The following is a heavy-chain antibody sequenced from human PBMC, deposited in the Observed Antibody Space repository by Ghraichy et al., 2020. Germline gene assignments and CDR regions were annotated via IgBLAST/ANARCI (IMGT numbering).Heavy chain of an antibody. D-gene: IGHD4-23*01. CDR1: GGSISSSDYF. Sequence: SCTVSGGSISSSDYFWGWIRQPPGKGLEWIGSIYYSGSPYYNPSLTSRVTISVDTSKTQFSLKLSSVTAADTALYYCARHGSTMVTRIDYWGQGTLVTVSS. CDR3: ARHGSTMVTRIDY. V-gene: IGHV4-39*01. J-gene: IGHJ4*02. CDR2: IYYSGSP.